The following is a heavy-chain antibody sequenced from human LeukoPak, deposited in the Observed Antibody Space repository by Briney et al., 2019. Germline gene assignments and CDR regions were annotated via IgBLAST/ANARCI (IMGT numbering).Heavy chain of an antibody. V-gene: IGHV4-59*01. CDR3: ARDSHGSGSPDY. Sequence: SETLSLTCTVSGGSISSYYWSWIRQPPGKGLEWIGYIYYSGSTNYNPSLKGRVTISVDTSKNQFSLKLSSVTAADTAVYYCARDSHGSGSPDYWGQGTLVTVSS. CDR1: GGSISSYY. J-gene: IGHJ4*02. D-gene: IGHD3-10*01. CDR2: IYYSGST.